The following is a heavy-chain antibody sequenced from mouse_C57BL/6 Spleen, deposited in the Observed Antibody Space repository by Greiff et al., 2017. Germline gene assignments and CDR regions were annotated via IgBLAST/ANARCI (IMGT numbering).Heavy chain of an antibody. J-gene: IGHJ4*01. CDR1: GFNIKDYY. V-gene: IGHV14-1*01. CDR3: TTAYYYGSRGAMDY. CDR2: IDPEDGDT. Sequence: VQLQQSGAELVRPGASVKLSCTASGFNIKDYYMHWVKQRPEQGLEWIGRIDPEDGDTEYAPKFQGKATMTADTSSNTAYLQRSSLTSADTAVYYCTTAYYYGSRGAMDYCGQGTSVTVSS. D-gene: IGHD1-1*01.